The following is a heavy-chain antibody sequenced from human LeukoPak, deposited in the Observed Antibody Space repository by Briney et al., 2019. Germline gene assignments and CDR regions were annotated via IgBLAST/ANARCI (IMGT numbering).Heavy chain of an antibody. Sequence: GGSLRLSCAASGFTFNTYTMNWVRQAPGKGLEWVSYISGSSGIIDYADSVRGRFTISRDNAKNSLYLQMNSLRAEDTAVYYCARGLSGGSYLWYYYYYGMDVWGQGTTVTVSS. CDR3: ARGLSGGSYLWYYYYYGMDV. D-gene: IGHD1-26*01. CDR2: ISGSSGII. V-gene: IGHV3-48*01. J-gene: IGHJ6*02. CDR1: GFTFNTYT.